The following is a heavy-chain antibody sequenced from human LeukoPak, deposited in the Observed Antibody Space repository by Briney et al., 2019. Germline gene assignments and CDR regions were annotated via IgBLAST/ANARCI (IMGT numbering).Heavy chain of an antibody. CDR1: GGSFSGYY. J-gene: IGHJ6*02. Sequence: SETLSLTCAVYGGSFSGYYWSWIRQPPGKGLEWIGEINHSGSTNYNPSLKSRVTISVDTSKNQFSLKLSSVTAADTAVYYCARGDCSSTSCYEFSDYGMDVWGQGTTVTVSS. V-gene: IGHV4-34*01. D-gene: IGHD2-2*01. CDR2: INHSGST. CDR3: ARGDCSSTSCYEFSDYGMDV.